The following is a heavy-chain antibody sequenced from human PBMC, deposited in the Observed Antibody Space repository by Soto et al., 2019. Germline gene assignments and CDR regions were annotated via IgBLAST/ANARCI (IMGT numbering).Heavy chain of an antibody. D-gene: IGHD3-22*01. J-gene: IGHJ6*02. V-gene: IGHV4-34*01. CDR1: GGSFSGYY. CDR2: INHSGST. Sequence: KTSETLSLTCAVYGGSFSGYYWSWIRQPPGKGLEWIGEINHSGSTNYNPSLKSRVTISVDTSKNQFSLKLSSVTAADTAVYYCARGFPYHKGNDRGGYYYYYGMDVWGQGTTVTVSS. CDR3: ARGFPYHKGNDRGGYYYYYGMDV.